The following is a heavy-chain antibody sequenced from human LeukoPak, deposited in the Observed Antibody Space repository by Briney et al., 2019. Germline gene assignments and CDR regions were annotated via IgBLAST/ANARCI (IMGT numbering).Heavy chain of an antibody. CDR1: GGSITSGRFY. CDR3: ARGRDYGSWFDP. Sequence: SQTLSLTCTLSGGSITSGRFYWTWIRQHPQRGLEWIGYVSYSGSTNYNSSLKSRLTISADTSKNQFYLRLTSVTAADTAVYFCARGRDYGSWFDPWGQGTLVTVSS. CDR2: VSYSGST. D-gene: IGHD4-17*01. J-gene: IGHJ5*02. V-gene: IGHV4-31*03.